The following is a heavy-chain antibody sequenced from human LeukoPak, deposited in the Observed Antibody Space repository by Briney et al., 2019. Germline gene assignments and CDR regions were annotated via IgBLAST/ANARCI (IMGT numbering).Heavy chain of an antibody. CDR2: IYHSGST. D-gene: IGHD3-22*01. J-gene: IGHJ4*02. Sequence: SETLSLTCTVSGGSISTYYWSWIRQPPGKGLEWIGYIYHSGSTKYNPSLKSRVTISVDTSQNQFSLKLSSVTAADTAVYYCARVTAPYYYDSSGYYSYWGQGTLVTVSS. CDR3: ARVTAPYYYDSSGYYSY. V-gene: IGHV4-59*08. CDR1: GGSISTYY.